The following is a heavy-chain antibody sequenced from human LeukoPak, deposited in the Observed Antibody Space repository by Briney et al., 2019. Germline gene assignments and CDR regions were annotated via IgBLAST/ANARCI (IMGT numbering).Heavy chain of an antibody. CDR2: IRYDGSNK. CDR3: AKVGSNCFDY. Sequence: PGGSLRPSCAASGFTFSSYGMHWVRQAPGKGLEWVAFIRYDGSNKYYADSVKGRFTISRDNSKNTLYLQMNSLRAEDTAVYYCAKVGSNCFDYWGQGTLVTVSS. V-gene: IGHV3-30*02. CDR1: GFTFSSYG. D-gene: IGHD6-13*01. J-gene: IGHJ4*02.